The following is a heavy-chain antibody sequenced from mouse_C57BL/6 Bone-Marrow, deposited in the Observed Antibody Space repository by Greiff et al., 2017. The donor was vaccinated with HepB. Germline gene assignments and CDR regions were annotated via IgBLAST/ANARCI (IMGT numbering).Heavy chain of an antibody. CDR2: INPSNGGT. Sequence: QVQLQQPGTELVKPGASVKLSCKASGYTFTSYWMHWVKQRPGQGLEWIGNINPSNGGTNYNEKFKSKATLTVDKSSSTAYMQLSSLTSEDSAVYYCARLRFHYYGSSHYFDYWGQGTTLTVSS. D-gene: IGHD1-1*01. CDR3: ARLRFHYYGSSHYFDY. CDR1: GYTFTSYW. V-gene: IGHV1-53*01. J-gene: IGHJ2*01.